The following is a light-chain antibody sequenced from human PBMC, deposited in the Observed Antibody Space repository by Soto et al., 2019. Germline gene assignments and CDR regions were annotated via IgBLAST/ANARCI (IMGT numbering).Light chain of an antibody. CDR3: QERGNWPRIS. J-gene: IGKJ5*01. CDR1: QSVTYY. CDR2: DAS. Sequence: EIVLTQSPDTLSLSPGESATPSCRASQSVTYYLAWYQHRPGQAPRLLIYDASSRAPGIPARFSGSGSGTDFTLTISSLEPEDFAVYYCQERGNWPRISFGQGTRLEIK. V-gene: IGKV3-11*01.